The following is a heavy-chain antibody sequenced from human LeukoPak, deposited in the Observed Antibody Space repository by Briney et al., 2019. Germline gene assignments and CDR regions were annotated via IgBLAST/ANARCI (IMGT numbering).Heavy chain of an antibody. CDR1: GFTFSSYG. J-gene: IGHJ4*02. D-gene: IGHD3-16*01. CDR2: ISGSGGST. Sequence: GGTLRLSCAASGFTFSSYGMSWGRQAPGKGLEWVSAISGSGGSTYYADSVKGRFTISRDNSKNTLYLQMDTLRAEDTAVYYCAKDAALYPFFFDYWGQGTLVTVSS. V-gene: IGHV3-23*01. CDR3: AKDAALYPFFFDY.